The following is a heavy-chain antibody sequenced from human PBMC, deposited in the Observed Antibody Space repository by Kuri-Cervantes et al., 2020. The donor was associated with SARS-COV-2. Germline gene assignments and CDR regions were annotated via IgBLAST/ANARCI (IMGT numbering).Heavy chain of an antibody. D-gene: IGHD3-16*01. CDR1: GFTLSSYR. CDR2: ISSSSSTI. V-gene: IGHV3-48*01. J-gene: IGHJ4*02. CDR3: ARVGGNDGLRSIFDY. Sequence: GESPKIPRATSGFTLSSYRMNWVRQAPGKGLEGVSYISSSSSTIYFADSVKGRFTISRDNAKNSLYLQMNSLRAEDTAVYYCARVGGNDGLRSIFDYWGQGTLVTVSS.